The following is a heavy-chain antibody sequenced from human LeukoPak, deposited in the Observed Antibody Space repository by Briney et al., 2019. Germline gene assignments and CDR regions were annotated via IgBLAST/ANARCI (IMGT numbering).Heavy chain of an antibody. J-gene: IGHJ4*02. V-gene: IGHV4-59*08. D-gene: IGHD4-11*01. Sequence: SETLSLTCTVSGGSINSHYWSCIRQPPGKGLEWIGYISYSGSTNYNPSLKSRVTISVDTSKNQFSPELSSVTAADTAVYYCARHRSNDFEYWGQGTLVTVSS. CDR2: ISYSGST. CDR1: GGSINSHY. CDR3: ARHRSNDFEY.